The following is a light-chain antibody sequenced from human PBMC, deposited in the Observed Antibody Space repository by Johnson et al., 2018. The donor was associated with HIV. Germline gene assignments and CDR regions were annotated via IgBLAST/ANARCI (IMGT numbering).Light chain of an antibody. CDR3: GTLDSSLSGNV. V-gene: IGLV1-51*02. CDR1: SSNIGNDS. CDR2: EHN. J-gene: IGLJ1*01. Sequence: QSVLTQPPSVSAAPGQRVTISCSGSSSNIGNDSVSWYQQLPGTAPELLIYEHNRRPPGIPDRFYGSKSGTSATLVLTGLQTGYEADYFCGTLDSSLSGNVLSTGTLVTAL.